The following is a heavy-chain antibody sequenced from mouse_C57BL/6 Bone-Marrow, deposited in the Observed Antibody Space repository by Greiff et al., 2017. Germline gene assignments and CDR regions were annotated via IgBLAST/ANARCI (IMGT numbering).Heavy chain of an antibody. J-gene: IGHJ3*01. V-gene: IGHV1-5*01. CDR3: TGEDVGYYGTWFAN. D-gene: IGHD2-3*01. CDR2: IYPGNSDT. Sequence: EVQLVESGTLLVRPGASAKMSCNSSGYTFISYWMHWVQQRPGQGLAWIGAIYPGNSDTSYNQKFKGKAKLTAVTSASTAYMELSSLTNEVCAVYYGTGEDVGYYGTWFANWGQGTRITVSA. CDR1: GYTFISYW.